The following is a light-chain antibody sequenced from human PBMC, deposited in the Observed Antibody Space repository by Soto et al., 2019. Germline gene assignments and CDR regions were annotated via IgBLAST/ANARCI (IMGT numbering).Light chain of an antibody. CDR2: AAS. Sequence: DIQITQSPSSLSASVGDRVTITCQASQDISNYLNWYQQKPGKAPKLLIYAASSLQSGVPSRFSGSGSGTDFTLTISSLQPEDFATYYCQQSYSTLPLTFGGGTKVDIK. CDR1: QDISNY. V-gene: IGKV1-39*01. J-gene: IGKJ4*01. CDR3: QQSYSTLPLT.